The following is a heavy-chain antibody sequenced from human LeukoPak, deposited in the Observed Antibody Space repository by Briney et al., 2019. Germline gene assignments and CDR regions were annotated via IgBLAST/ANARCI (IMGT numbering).Heavy chain of an antibody. J-gene: IGHJ4*02. V-gene: IGHV4-30-4*01. Sequence: SQTLSLTCTVSGESIIDGDYYWSWIRQAQGKGMEWLGYIYYSGGTYYNPSLKSRLTISVDTSRNQFSLKLSSVTAADTAVYYCARAWTSAGRFDFWGQGTLVPVSS. CDR2: IYYSGGT. CDR1: GESIIDGDYY. CDR3: ARAWTSAGRFDF. D-gene: IGHD6-13*01.